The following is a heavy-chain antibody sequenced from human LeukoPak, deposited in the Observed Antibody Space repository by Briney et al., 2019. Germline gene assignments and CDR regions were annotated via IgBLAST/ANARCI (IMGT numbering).Heavy chain of an antibody. CDR2: IGISGYRT. D-gene: IGHD2-2*01. Sequence: GGSLSLSCAVSGFTFSSYAMSWVRHAPGRGLEWVSSIGISGYRTNYADSVKGRFTISRDNSDNTLYLQMSSLRAEDTAVYYCVKDRGGYCSSTSCSLYFDFWGQGTLVTVSS. J-gene: IGHJ4*02. V-gene: IGHV3-23*01. CDR1: GFTFSSYA. CDR3: VKDRGGYCSSTSCSLYFDF.